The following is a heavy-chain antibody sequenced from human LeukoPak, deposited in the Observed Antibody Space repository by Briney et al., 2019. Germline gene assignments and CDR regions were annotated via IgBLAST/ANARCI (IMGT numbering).Heavy chain of an antibody. J-gene: IGHJ6*02. CDR1: GYTFTNYY. CDR2: INPSGGST. CDR3: VKGSGPYYYYGMDV. Sequence: GASVKVSCKASGYTFTNYYVHWVRQAPGQGLEWMGIINPSGGSTMNAQKFQGRVTMARDTSTGTVYMELSSLRAEDTAVYYCVKGSGPYYYYGMDVWGQGTTVTVSS. V-gene: IGHV1-46*01.